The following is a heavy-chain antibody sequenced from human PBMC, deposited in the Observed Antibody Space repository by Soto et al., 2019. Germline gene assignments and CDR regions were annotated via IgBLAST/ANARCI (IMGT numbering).Heavy chain of an antibody. Sequence: SETLSLTCAVSGGSISSGGYSWSWIRQPAGKGLEWIGYIYHSGSTYYNPSLKSRVTISVDRSKNQFSLKLSSVTAADTAVYYCARGPPFHWGQGTLVTVSS. V-gene: IGHV4-30-2*01. J-gene: IGHJ4*02. CDR1: GGSISSGGYS. CDR3: ARGPPFH. D-gene: IGHD3-16*01. CDR2: IYHSGST.